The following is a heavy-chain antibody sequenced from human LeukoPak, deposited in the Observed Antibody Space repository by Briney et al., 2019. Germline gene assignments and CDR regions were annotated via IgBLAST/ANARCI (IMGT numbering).Heavy chain of an antibody. D-gene: IGHD1-26*01. CDR2: ISSSSNYI. J-gene: IGHJ3*02. Sequence: GGSLRLSCAASGFTFSTYNMNWVRQAPGKGLEWVSSISSSSNYIYYADSVKGRFTISRDNAKNSLYLQMNSLRVENTDVYYCARDVGASAPDAFDIWGQGTMVTVSS. CDR1: GFTFSTYN. V-gene: IGHV3-21*01. CDR3: ARDVGASAPDAFDI.